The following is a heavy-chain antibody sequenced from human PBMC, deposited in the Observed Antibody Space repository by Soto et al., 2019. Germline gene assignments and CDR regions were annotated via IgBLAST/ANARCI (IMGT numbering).Heavy chain of an antibody. V-gene: IGHV3-23*01. J-gene: IGHJ4*02. CDR1: GFTFSSYA. CDR2: ISGSGGST. Sequence: GGSLRLCCAASGFTFSSYAMSWVRQAPGKGLEWVSAISGSGGSTYYADSVKGRFTISRDNSKNTLYLQMNSLRAEDTAVYYCAKNPRGLGTVTPADYWGQGTLVTVSS. CDR3: AKNPRGLGTVTPADY. D-gene: IGHD4-4*01.